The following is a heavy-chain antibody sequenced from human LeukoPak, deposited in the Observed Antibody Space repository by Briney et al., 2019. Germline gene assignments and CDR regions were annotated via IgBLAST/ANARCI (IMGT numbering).Heavy chain of an antibody. CDR3: ASNSIGYCSGGSCYQVSDY. V-gene: IGHV4-4*02. D-gene: IGHD2-15*01. Sequence: SETLSLTCAVSGGSISSNNWWSWVRQPPGKGLEWIGEIYHSGSTNYNPSLKSRVTISVDKSKKQFSLKLSSVTAADTAVYYCASNSIGYCSGGSCYQVSDYWGQGTLVTVSS. CDR2: IYHSGST. CDR1: GGSISSNNW. J-gene: IGHJ4*02.